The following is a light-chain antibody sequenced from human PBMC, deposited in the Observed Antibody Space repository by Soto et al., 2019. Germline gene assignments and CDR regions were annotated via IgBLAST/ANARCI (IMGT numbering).Light chain of an antibody. V-gene: IGKV1-39*01. CDR1: QSISSY. J-gene: IGKJ2*01. CDR2: AAS. Sequence: DIQMTQSPSSLSASVGDRVTITCRASQSISSYLNWYQQKPGKAPKLLIYAASSLQSGVPSRFSGSGSGTNFTPPISSLQPEDFATYYCQQSYSTPYTFGQGTKLEIK. CDR3: QQSYSTPYT.